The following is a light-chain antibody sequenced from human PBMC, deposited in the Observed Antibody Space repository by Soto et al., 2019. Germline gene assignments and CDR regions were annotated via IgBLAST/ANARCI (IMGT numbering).Light chain of an antibody. CDR2: WAS. CDR3: QQRSNWPIT. V-gene: IGKV4-1*01. Sequence: DIVMTQSPHSLAVSLGERATIHCKSSQSVLSSSDNRNYLAWYQQKAGQSPKLPIYWASSRESGVPARFSGSGSGTDFTLTISSLEPEDFAVYYCQQRSNWPITFGQGTRLEIK. J-gene: IGKJ5*01. CDR1: QSVLSSSDNRNY.